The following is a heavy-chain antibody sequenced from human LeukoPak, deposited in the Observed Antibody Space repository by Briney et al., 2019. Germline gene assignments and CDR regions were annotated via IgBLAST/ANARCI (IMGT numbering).Heavy chain of an antibody. J-gene: IGHJ4*02. CDR2: INPNSGGT. V-gene: IGHV1-2*02. D-gene: IGHD3-22*01. Sequence: ASVKVSCKASGYTFTGYYMHWVRQAPGQGLEWMGWINPNSGGTNYAQKFQGRVTMTRDTSISTAYMELSRLRSDDTAVYYCARAGLTYYYDSSGYYPDYWGQGTLVTVSS. CDR1: GYTFTGYY. CDR3: ARAGLTYYYDSSGYYPDY.